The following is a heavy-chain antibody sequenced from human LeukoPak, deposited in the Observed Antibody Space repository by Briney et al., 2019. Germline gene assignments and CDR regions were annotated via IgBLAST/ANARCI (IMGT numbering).Heavy chain of an antibody. CDR1: GFTFSTYA. CDR3: ARYCSGGTCYVGLI. J-gene: IGHJ4*02. D-gene: IGHD2-15*01. Sequence: GGSLRLSCAASGFTFSTYAMSWVRQAPGKGLEWVSAISGGEGNTYYRDSVKGRFIISRDNSKNTLYLQMNSLRAEDTAVYYCARYCSGGTCYVGLIWGQGTLVTVSS. V-gene: IGHV3-23*01. CDR2: ISGGEGNT.